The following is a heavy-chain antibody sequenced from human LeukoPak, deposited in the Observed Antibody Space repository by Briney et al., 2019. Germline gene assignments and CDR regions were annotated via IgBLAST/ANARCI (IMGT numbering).Heavy chain of an antibody. V-gene: IGHV3-66*01. J-gene: IGHJ4*02. CDR2: IYSGGTT. D-gene: IGHD4-17*01. Sequence: GGSLRLSCAPSGFTVSSNYMRWVRQAPGQGLEWVSVIYSGGTTYYADSVKGRFTISRDNSKNTLYLQMNSLRAEDTAVYYCAREYGDYVYYWGQGTLVTVSS. CDR3: AREYGDYVYY. CDR1: GFTVSSNY.